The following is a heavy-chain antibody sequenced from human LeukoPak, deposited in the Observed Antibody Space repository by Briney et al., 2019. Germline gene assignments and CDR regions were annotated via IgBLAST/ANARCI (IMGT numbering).Heavy chain of an antibody. CDR1: GGSVSSGSYY. CDR2: IYYSGRT. J-gene: IGHJ4*02. CDR3: ARHPDIVVVVAAPN. Sequence: SSETLSLTCTVSGGSVSSGSYYWSWIRQPPGKGLEWIGYIYYSGRTNYNPSPKSRVTISVDTSKNQFSLKLSSVTAADTAVYYCARHPDIVVVVAAPNWGQGTLVTVSS. D-gene: IGHD2-15*01. V-gene: IGHV4-61*01.